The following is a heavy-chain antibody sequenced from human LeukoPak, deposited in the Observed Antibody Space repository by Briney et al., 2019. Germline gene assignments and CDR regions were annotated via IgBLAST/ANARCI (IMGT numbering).Heavy chain of an antibody. CDR3: ARTRYYYNSRSYGAPYYFDY. D-gene: IGHD3-10*01. CDR1: GGSISGSSYS. CDR2: INHSGST. Sequence: KPSQTLSLTCTVSGGSISGSSYSWDWIRQPPGKGLEWIGSINHSGSTNYNPSLKSRVTISVDTSKNQFSLKLSSVTAADTAVYYCARTRYYYNSRSYGAPYYFDYWGQGTLVTVSS. V-gene: IGHV4-39*07. J-gene: IGHJ4*02.